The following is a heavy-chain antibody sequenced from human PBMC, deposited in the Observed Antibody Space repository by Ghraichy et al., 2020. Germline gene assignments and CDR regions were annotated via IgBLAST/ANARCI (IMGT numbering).Heavy chain of an antibody. D-gene: IGHD4-17*01. CDR2: ISGDGGST. Sequence: GESLNISCAASGFTFDDYAMHWVRQAPGKGLEWVSLISGDGGSTYYADSVKGRFTISRDNSKNSLYLQMNSLRTEDTALYYCAKEAGYGDHRRYYYGMDVWGQGTTVTVSS. CDR3: AKEAGYGDHRRYYYGMDV. CDR1: GFTFDDYA. V-gene: IGHV3-43*02. J-gene: IGHJ6*02.